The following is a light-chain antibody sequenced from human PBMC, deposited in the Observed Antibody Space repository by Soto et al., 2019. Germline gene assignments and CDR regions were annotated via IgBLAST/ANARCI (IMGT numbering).Light chain of an antibody. Sequence: EILLTQSTVTLSLSPGERATLSCRASQSVGSYLAWYQQKPGQAPRLLIYDASNRATGVPARFSGSGSGTDFTLTISSLEPEDFSVYYCQQRTNWLSITFGQGTRLEIK. CDR1: QSVGSY. J-gene: IGKJ5*01. CDR2: DAS. CDR3: QQRTNWLSIT. V-gene: IGKV3-11*01.